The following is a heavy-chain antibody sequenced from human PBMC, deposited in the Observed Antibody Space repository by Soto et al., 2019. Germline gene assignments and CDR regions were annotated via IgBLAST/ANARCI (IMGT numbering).Heavy chain of an antibody. D-gene: IGHD6-13*01. Sequence: GASVKVSCKGSVRTFSSYAISCVRQALGQGLEWMGGIIPIFGTANYAQKFQGRVTITADKSTSTAYMELSSLRSEDTAVYYCAREGIAAAGTNVDYWGQGTLVTVSS. V-gene: IGHV1-69*06. J-gene: IGHJ4*02. CDR2: IIPIFGTA. CDR3: AREGIAAAGTNVDY. CDR1: VRTFSSYA.